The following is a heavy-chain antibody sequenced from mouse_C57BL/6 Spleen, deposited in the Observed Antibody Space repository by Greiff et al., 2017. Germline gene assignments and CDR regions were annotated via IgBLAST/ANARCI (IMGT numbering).Heavy chain of an antibody. CDR2: IYPNGSST. D-gene: IGHD1-1*01. CDR3: ARRYGSSDLDY. V-gene: IGHV1-64*01. Sequence: QVQLQQPGAELVKPGASVKLSCKASGYTFTSYWMHWVKQRPGQGLEWIGMIYPNGSSTNYTEKFKSKATLTVDKSSSTAYMQLSSLTSEDSAVYEVARRYGSSDLDYWGQGTTVTVSS. J-gene: IGHJ2*01. CDR1: GYTFTSYW.